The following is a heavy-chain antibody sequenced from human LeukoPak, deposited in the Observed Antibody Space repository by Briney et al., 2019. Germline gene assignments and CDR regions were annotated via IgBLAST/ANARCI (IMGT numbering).Heavy chain of an antibody. CDR2: INHSGST. V-gene: IGHV4-34*01. CDR1: GGSFSGYY. J-gene: IGHJ4*02. CDR3: ARGSLFQLPCFDY. Sequence: PSETLSLTCAVYGGSFSGYYWSWIRQPPGKGLEWIGEINHSGSTNYNPSLESRVTISVDTSKNQFSLKLSSVTAADTAVYYCARGSLFQLPCFDYWGQGTLVTVSS. D-gene: IGHD2-2*01.